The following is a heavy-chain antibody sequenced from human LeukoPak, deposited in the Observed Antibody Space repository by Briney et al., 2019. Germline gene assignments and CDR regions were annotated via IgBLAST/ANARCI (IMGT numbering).Heavy chain of an antibody. J-gene: IGHJ5*02. CDR3: ARAPPGYCSGGSCWYNWFDP. D-gene: IGHD2-15*01. V-gene: IGHV4-59*01. Sequence: PSETLSLTCTVSGGSISSYYWSWIRQPPGKGLEGIGYIYYSGSTNYNLSLKSRVTISVDTSKNQFSLKLSSVTAADTAVYYCARAPPGYCSGGSCWYNWFDPWGQGTLVTVSS. CDR1: GGSISSYY. CDR2: IYYSGST.